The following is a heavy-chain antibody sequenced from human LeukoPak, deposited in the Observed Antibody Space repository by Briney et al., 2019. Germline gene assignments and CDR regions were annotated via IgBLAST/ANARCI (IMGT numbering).Heavy chain of an antibody. CDR1: GGTFSSYA. Sequence: SVKVSCKASGGTFSSYAISWVRQAPGQGLEWMGGIIPIFGTANYAQKFQGRVTITADKSTSTAYMELSSLRSEDTAVYYCARAGREYYYDSSGYQGDWFDPWGQGTLVTVSS. V-gene: IGHV1-69*06. D-gene: IGHD3-22*01. CDR3: ARAGREYYYDSSGYQGDWFDP. J-gene: IGHJ5*02. CDR2: IIPIFGTA.